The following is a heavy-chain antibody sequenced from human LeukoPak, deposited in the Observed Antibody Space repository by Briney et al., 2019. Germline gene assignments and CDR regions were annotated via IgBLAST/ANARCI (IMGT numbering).Heavy chain of an antibody. J-gene: IGHJ5*02. D-gene: IGHD3-10*01. CDR2: ISGSGGST. Sequence: GGSLRLSCAASGFTFSSYAMSWVRQAPGKGLEWVSAISGSGGSTYYADSVKGRFTISRDNSKNALYLQMNSLRAEDTAVYYCAKVQRITMVRGVIHWFDPWGQGTLVTVSS. CDR3: AKVQRITMVRGVIHWFDP. V-gene: IGHV3-23*01. CDR1: GFTFSSYA.